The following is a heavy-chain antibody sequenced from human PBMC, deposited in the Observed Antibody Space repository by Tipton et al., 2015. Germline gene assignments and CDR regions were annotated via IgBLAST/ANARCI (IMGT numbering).Heavy chain of an antibody. V-gene: IGHV4-4*07. CDR2: IYSTGST. CDR1: GGSISRYY. CDR3: AISQYDFWSSYHGAPKQPLINGLDV. D-gene: IGHD3-3*01. Sequence: TLSLTCTVSGGSISRYYWNWVRQPAGKGLEWIGRIYSTGSTNYNPSLKSRVSMSVDTSNNQFSLKLSSVTAADTAVYYCAISQYDFWSSYHGAPKQPLINGLDVWGQGTTVTVSS. J-gene: IGHJ6*02.